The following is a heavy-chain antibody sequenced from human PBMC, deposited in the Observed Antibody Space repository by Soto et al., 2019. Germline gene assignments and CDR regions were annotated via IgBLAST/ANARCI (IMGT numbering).Heavy chain of an antibody. Sequence: GGSLRLSCAASGFTFSSYAMSWVRQAPGKGPEWVSAISGSGGSTYYADSVKGRFTISRDNSKNTLYLQMNSLRAEDTAVYYCAKSRLRIAVAGQGFDPWGQGTLVTVS. CDR3: AKSRLRIAVAGQGFDP. D-gene: IGHD6-19*01. V-gene: IGHV3-23*01. CDR2: ISGSGGST. J-gene: IGHJ5*02. CDR1: GFTFSSYA.